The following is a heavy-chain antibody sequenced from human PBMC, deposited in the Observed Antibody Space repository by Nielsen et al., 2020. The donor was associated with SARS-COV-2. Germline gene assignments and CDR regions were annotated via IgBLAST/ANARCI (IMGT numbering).Heavy chain of an antibody. CDR3: AREGRKLPLDY. Sequence: GESLKIYCAASGFIFSDYYMSWVRQAPGKGLEWVSYSSSSGYTNYVDSVKGRFTISRDNAKNSLYLQMNSLRAEDTAVYYCAREGRKLPLDYWGQGTLVTVSS. V-gene: IGHV3-11*05. CDR2: SSSSGYT. J-gene: IGHJ4*02. D-gene: IGHD5-24*01. CDR1: GFIFSDYY.